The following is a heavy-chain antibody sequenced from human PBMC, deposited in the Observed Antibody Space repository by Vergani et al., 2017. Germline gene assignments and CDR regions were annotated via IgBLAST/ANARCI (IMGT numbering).Heavy chain of an antibody. Sequence: QVQLQQWGAGLLKPSETLSLTCAVYGGSFSGYYWSWIRQPPGKGLEWIGEINHSGSTNYHPSLKSRVTISVDTSKNQFSLKLSSVTAADTAVYYCARGPRYYDSSGYPDVWGQGTTVTVSS. J-gene: IGHJ6*02. CDR2: INHSGST. D-gene: IGHD3-22*01. CDR3: ARGPRYYDSSGYPDV. V-gene: IGHV4-34*01. CDR1: GGSFSGYY.